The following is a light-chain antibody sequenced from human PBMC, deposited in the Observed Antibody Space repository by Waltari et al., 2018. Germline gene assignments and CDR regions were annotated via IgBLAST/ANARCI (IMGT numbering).Light chain of an antibody. CDR1: TSDVGGYDY. J-gene: IGLJ1*01. V-gene: IGLV2-14*03. CDR3: SSYTTSGTL. CDR2: DVS. Sequence: QSALTQPASVSGSHGQSIAIPCTGTTSDVGGYDYVSWYQQHPGKAPKLMIYDVSNRPSGVSNRFSGSKSGNTASLTISGLQAEDEADYYCSSYTTSGTLFGTGTKVTVL.